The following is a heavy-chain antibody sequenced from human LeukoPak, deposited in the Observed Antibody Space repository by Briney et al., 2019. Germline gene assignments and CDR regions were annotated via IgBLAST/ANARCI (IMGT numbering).Heavy chain of an antibody. Sequence: ASVKVSCKASGYTFTSYGISWVRQAPGQGLEWMGWTSAYNGNTNYAQKLQGRVTMTTDTSTSTAYMELRSLRSDDTAVYYCARAPGYCSGGSCFDYWGQGTLVTVSS. V-gene: IGHV1-18*01. CDR1: GYTFTSYG. CDR2: TSAYNGNT. J-gene: IGHJ4*02. D-gene: IGHD2-15*01. CDR3: ARAPGYCSGGSCFDY.